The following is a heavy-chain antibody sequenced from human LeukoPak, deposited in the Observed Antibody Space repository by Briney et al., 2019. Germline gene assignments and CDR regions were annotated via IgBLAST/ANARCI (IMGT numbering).Heavy chain of an antibody. CDR2: ISSSSSYI. V-gene: IGHV3-21*01. CDR1: GFTFSSYS. CDR3: ARARDYSNYPPGA. Sequence: PGGSLRLSCAASGFTFSSYSMNWVRQAPGKGLEWVSSISSSSSYIYYADSVKGRFTISRDNAKNSLYLQMNSLRAEDTAVYYCARARDYSNYPPGAWGQGTMVTVSS. J-gene: IGHJ3*01. D-gene: IGHD4-11*01.